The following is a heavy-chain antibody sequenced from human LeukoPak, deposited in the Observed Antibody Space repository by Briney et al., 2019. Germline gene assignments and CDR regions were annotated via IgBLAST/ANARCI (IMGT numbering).Heavy chain of an antibody. Sequence: SVKVSCKASGGTFSSYAISWVRQAPGQGLEWMGGIIPIFGSSNYAQKFQGRVTITADESTTTAYMELSSLRSEDTAVYYCARVTHTELSTWFDPWGQGTLVTVSA. CDR2: IIPIFGSS. CDR3: ARVTHTELSTWFDP. V-gene: IGHV1-69*13. D-gene: IGHD5-18*01. J-gene: IGHJ5*02. CDR1: GGTFSSYA.